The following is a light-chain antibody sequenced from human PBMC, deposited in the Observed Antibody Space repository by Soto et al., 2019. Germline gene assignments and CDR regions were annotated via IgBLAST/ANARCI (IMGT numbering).Light chain of an antibody. Sequence: EILSTQSPSTLPLSPGERATLSCRASQSVSSYLAWYQQKPGQAPRLLIYDASNRATGIPARFSGSGSGTDFTLTISSLEPEDFEVYYCQQRSIWPWTFGQGTKVDIK. CDR1: QSVSSY. CDR2: DAS. J-gene: IGKJ1*01. V-gene: IGKV3-11*01. CDR3: QQRSIWPWT.